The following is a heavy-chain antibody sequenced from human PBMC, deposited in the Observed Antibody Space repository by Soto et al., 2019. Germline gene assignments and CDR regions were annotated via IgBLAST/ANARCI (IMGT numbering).Heavy chain of an antibody. J-gene: IGHJ6*02. D-gene: IGHD3-10*01. Sequence: QVQLQESGPGLVKPSQTLSLTCTVSGDSISSGDYYWSWIRQPPGKGLEWIGYIYNSGSTYDNPSLKSRVTISVDTSKNQVYLKLRSVTAADTAVYYCARDYYGSPLAMDVWGQGTTVTVSS. CDR3: ARDYYGSPLAMDV. CDR1: GDSISSGDYY. V-gene: IGHV4-30-4*01. CDR2: IYNSGST.